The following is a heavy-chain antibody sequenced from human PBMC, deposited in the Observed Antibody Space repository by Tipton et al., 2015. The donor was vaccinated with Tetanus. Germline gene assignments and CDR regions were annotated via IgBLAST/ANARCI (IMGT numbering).Heavy chain of an antibody. V-gene: IGHV3-30*03. D-gene: IGHD2/OR15-2a*01. CDR2: ISYDGGNK. CDR3: VRRWFGTQYYFGMDV. CDR1: GFTFSSYG. J-gene: IGHJ6*02. Sequence: SLRLSCAASGFTFSSYGMHWVRQAPGKGLEWVAVISYDGGNKYYADSVKGRFTISRDNSKNTLYLQMNSLRADDTAVYYCVRRWFGTQYYFGMDVWGQGTTVTVSS.